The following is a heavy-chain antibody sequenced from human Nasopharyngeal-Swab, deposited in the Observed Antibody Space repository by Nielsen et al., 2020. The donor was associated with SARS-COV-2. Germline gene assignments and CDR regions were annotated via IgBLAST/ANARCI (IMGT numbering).Heavy chain of an antibody. D-gene: IGHD6-13*01. J-gene: IGHJ3*02. V-gene: IGHV3-74*01. CDR2: INSDGSTT. CDR1: GFIFSSYW. Sequence: GESLKISCAASGFIFSSYWMHWVRQAPGKGLVWVSRINSDGSTTNYADSVKGRFTISRDNAKNTLYLQMNSLRAEDTAVYYCARDSAYSSSWYEAFDIWGQGTMVTVSS. CDR3: ARDSAYSSSWYEAFDI.